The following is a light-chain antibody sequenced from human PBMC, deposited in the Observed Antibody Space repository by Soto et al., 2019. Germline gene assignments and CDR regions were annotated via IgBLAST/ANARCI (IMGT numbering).Light chain of an antibody. J-gene: IGKJ1*01. CDR3: QQRSNWPRT. CDR2: DAS. Sequence: EIVLTQSPGTLSLSPGERATLSCRASLSVASYLAWYQQKPGQAPRLLIFDASNRATGVPPRFSGSGSGTDFTLTISSLEPEDVGVYYRQQRSNWPRTFGQGTKVEI. CDR1: LSVASY. V-gene: IGKV3-11*01.